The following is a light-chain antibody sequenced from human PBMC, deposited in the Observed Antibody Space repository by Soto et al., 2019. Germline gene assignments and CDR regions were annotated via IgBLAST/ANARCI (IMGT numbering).Light chain of an antibody. CDR3: QHMRT. CDR1: QNINNW. J-gene: IGKJ1*01. Sequence: DIQMTLSLSTLSAYVGDRVTITCRASQNINNWIAWYQQKPGKAPKFLIYDASTLESGVPSRFSGSGFGTEFSLTISSLQPDDFGSYYCQHMRTFCQGSKV. CDR2: DAS. V-gene: IGKV1-5*01.